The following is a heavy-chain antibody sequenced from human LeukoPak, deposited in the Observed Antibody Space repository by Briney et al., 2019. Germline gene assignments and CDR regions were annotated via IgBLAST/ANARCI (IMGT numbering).Heavy chain of an antibody. V-gene: IGHV4-34*01. CDR1: GGSFSGYY. Sequence: SETLSLTCAVYGGSFSGYYWSWIRQPPGKGLEWIGEINHSGSTNYNPSLKSRVTISVDTSKNQFSLKLSSVTAADTAVYYCARGTGYRSGSGFDYWGQGTLVTVSS. D-gene: IGHD6-19*01. CDR3: ARGTGYRSGSGFDY. CDR2: INHSGST. J-gene: IGHJ4*02.